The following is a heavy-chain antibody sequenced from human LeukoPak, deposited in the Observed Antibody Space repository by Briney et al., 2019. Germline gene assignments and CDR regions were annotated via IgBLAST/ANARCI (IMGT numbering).Heavy chain of an antibody. V-gene: IGHV3-30*12. CDR3: ASHSSGYYFDY. CDR1: GFTFSSYG. CDR2: ISYDGSNK. Sequence: PGGSLRLSCAASGFTFSSYGMHWVRQAPGKGLEWVAVISYDGSNKYYADSVKGRFTISRDNSKNTLYLQMNSLRAEDTAVYYCASHSSGYYFDYWGQGTLVTVSS. D-gene: IGHD3-22*01. J-gene: IGHJ4*02.